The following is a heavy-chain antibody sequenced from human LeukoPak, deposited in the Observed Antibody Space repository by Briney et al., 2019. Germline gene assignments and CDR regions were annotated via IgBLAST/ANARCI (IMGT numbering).Heavy chain of an antibody. Sequence: ASVKVSCKASGYTFTGYYMHWVRQAPGQGLEWMGWINPNSGGTNYAQKFQGRVTMTRDTSISTAYMELSRLRSDDTAVYYCARAGGLRFLEWLSPRDWFDPWGQGTLVTVSS. J-gene: IGHJ5*02. V-gene: IGHV1-2*02. D-gene: IGHD3-3*01. CDR2: INPNSGGT. CDR1: GYTFTGYY. CDR3: ARAGGLRFLEWLSPRDWFDP.